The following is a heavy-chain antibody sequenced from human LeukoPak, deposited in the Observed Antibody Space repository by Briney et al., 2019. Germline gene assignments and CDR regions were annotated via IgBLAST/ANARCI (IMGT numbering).Heavy chain of an antibody. CDR3: ARDSYYYDSSGYYLDY. V-gene: IGHV4-59*12. J-gene: IGHJ4*02. CDR1: GGSISIYY. Sequence: SETLSLTCSVSGGSISIYYWTWIRQIPGKGLEWIGYIYYTGTTNYNPLFESRATISVDTSKNQFSLKLTSVTAADTAVYYCARDSYYYDSSGYYLDYWGQGTLVTVSS. CDR2: IYYTGTT. D-gene: IGHD3-22*01.